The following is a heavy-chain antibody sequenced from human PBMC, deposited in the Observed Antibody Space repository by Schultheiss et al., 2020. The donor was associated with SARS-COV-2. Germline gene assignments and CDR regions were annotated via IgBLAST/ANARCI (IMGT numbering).Heavy chain of an antibody. D-gene: IGHD3-16*01. CDR1: GFTFSDYY. CDR3: ARDGPYYDYVWGNDY. V-gene: IGHV3-11*06. Sequence: GGSLRLSCAASGFTFSDYYMSWIRQAPGKGLEWVSYISSSSSYTNYADSVKGRFTISRDNAKNSLYLQMNSLRAEDTAVYYCARDGPYYDYVWGNDYWGQGTLVTVSS. CDR2: ISSSSSYT. J-gene: IGHJ4*02.